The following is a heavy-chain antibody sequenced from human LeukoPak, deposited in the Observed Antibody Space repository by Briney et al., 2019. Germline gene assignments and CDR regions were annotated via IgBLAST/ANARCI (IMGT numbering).Heavy chain of an antibody. Sequence: GGSLRLSCAASGFTFSSKWMSWVRQAPGKGLEWVGNIQPDGSEGYPVDSVKGRFTISRDNTRNSLFLQMNSLRVEDTAVYYCASQSFAKFDPWGQGTLVIVSS. CDR2: IQPDGSEG. CDR1: GFTFSSKW. V-gene: IGHV3-7*01. CDR3: ASQSFAKFDP. D-gene: IGHD3-16*01. J-gene: IGHJ5*02.